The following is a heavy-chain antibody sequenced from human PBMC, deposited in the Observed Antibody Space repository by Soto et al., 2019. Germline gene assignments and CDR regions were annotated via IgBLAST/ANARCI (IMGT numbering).Heavy chain of an antibody. CDR1: GFTLSSYG. CDR2: IWYDESNK. CDR3: ARDREGPTDGAAFDI. D-gene: IGHD1-26*01. J-gene: IGHJ3*02. V-gene: IGHV3-33*01. Sequence: QVQLVESGGGVVQPGRSLRLSCAASGFTLSSYGMHWVRQAPGKGLEWVAVIWYDESNKYYADSVKGRFTISRDNSKNTLYLQMNSLRAEDTAVYYCARDREGPTDGAAFDIWGQGTMVAVSS.